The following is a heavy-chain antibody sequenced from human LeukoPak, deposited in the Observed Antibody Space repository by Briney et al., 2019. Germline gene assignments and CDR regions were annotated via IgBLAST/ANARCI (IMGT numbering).Heavy chain of an antibody. J-gene: IGHJ4*01. D-gene: IGHD6-25*01. CDR2: ISYSGTT. Sequence: SETLSLTCTVSGGSIRTCSYCWGWIRQPPGKGLEWIGSISYSGTTYYNPSLKSRVTISVDTSNNQFSLRLTSVTAADTAVYFCARHPSSAWHADYWGHGTLVTVSS. CDR3: ARHPSSAWHADY. V-gene: IGHV4-39*01. CDR1: GGSIRTCSYC.